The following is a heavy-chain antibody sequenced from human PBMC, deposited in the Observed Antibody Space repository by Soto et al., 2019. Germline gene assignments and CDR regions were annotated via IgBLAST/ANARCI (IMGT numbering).Heavy chain of an antibody. CDR3: AKGTLTKYSSYRWGFVD. CDR1: GFTFSSYA. V-gene: IGHV3-23*01. D-gene: IGHD6-6*01. J-gene: IGHJ4*02. CDR2: ISGSGGST. Sequence: GGSLRLSCAASGFTFSSYAMSWVRQAPGKGLEWVSAISGSGGSTYYADSVKGRFTISRDNSKNTLYLQMNSLRAEDTAVYYCAKGTLTKYSSYRWGFVDWGQGTLVTVSS.